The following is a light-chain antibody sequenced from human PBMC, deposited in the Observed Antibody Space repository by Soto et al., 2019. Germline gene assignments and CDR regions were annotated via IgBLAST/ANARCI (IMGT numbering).Light chain of an antibody. CDR3: CSYAGSYSWV. V-gene: IGLV2-11*01. Sequence: QSVLTQPRSVSGSPGQSVTISCTGTSSDIGTYKYVSWYQQHPDKAPKLMICDVTKRPSGVPDRFSGSKSGNTASLTISGLQTDDEADYYCCSYAGSYSWVFGGGTKLTVL. CDR2: DVT. J-gene: IGLJ3*02. CDR1: SSDIGTYKY.